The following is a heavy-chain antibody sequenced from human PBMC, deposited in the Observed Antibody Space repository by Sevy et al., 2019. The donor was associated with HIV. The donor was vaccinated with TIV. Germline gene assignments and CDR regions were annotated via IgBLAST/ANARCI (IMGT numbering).Heavy chain of an antibody. CDR3: AREGCTKPHDY. V-gene: IGHV3-23*01. D-gene: IGHD2-8*01. CDR2: FSFGCGRI. Sequence: GGYLRLSCEASGFTFSKYSMSWVRQAPGKGLEWVSTFSFGCGRINYADSVKGRFTISRDDSKNTLYLQMNSLRAEVTAVYYCAREGCTKPHDYWGQGTLVTVSS. CDR1: GFTFSKYS. J-gene: IGHJ4*02.